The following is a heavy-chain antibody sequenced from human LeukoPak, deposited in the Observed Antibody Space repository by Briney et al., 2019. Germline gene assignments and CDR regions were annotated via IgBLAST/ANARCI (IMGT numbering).Heavy chain of an antibody. CDR3: ARTTPATGWYLYH. CDR1: GGSISSYY. Sequence: TSETLSLTCTVSGGSISSYYWSWIRQPPGKGLEWIGYIYYSGSTNYNPSLRSRVSISIDTSKTQFSLRLTSVTAADTAVYYCARTTPATGWYLYHWGQGTLVTVSS. D-gene: IGHD6-19*01. V-gene: IGHV4-59*01. J-gene: IGHJ5*02. CDR2: IYYSGST.